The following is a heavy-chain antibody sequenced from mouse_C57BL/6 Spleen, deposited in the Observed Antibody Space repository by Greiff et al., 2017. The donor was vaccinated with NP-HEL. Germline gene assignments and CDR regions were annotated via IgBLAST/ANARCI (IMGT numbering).Heavy chain of an antibody. J-gene: IGHJ2*01. CDR3: ARDGDSSGYVDY. CDR2: ISDGGSYT. V-gene: IGHV5-4*01. Sequence: EVHLVESGGGLVKPGGSLKLSCAASGFTFSSYAMSWVRQTPERRLEWVATISDGGSYTSYPDNVQGRFTISRDNAKNNLYLQMSHLKSEDTAMYYCARDGDSSGYVDYWGQGTTLTVSS. D-gene: IGHD3-2*02. CDR1: GFTFSSYA.